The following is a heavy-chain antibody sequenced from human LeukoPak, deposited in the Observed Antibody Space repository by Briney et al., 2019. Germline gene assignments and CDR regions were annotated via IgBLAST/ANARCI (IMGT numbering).Heavy chain of an antibody. J-gene: IGHJ5*02. D-gene: IGHD3-16*02. V-gene: IGHV1-18*01. CDR3: ARYRLSDSPINWFDP. CDR2: ISAYNGST. CDR1: GYTFTSFG. Sequence: ASVKVSCKASGYTFTSFGISWVRQAPGQGLEWMGWISAYNGSTDYAQKLQDRVTMTTDTSTNTAYMELRSLRSDDTALYYCARYRLSDSPINWFDPWGQGTLVTVSS.